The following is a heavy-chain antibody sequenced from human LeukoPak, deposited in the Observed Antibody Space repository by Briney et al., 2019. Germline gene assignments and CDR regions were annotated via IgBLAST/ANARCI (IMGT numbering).Heavy chain of an antibody. V-gene: IGHV3-30-3*01. CDR1: GFTFSSYA. CDR2: ISYDGSNK. CDR3: ARSPADVYYFDY. J-gene: IGHJ4*02. D-gene: IGHD5-24*01. Sequence: GGSLRLSCAASGFTFSSYAMHWVRQAPGKGLEWVAVISYDGSNKYYADSVKGRFTISRDNSKNTLYLQMNSLRAEDTAVYYCARSPADVYYFDYWGQGTLVTVSS.